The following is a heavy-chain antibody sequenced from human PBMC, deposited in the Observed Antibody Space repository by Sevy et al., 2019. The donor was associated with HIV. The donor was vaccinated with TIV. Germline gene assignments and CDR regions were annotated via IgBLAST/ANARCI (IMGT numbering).Heavy chain of an antibody. Sequence: ASLKVSCKASGYRFTGYYIHWVRQAPGQGLEWMGWINPNRGGTSYAQNFQGRVTMTSDASINTAYMELRNLRSDDAAVYYCARARYSSSYYTWWFDPWGQGTLVTVSS. CDR3: ARARYSSSYYTWWFDP. CDR2: INPNRGGT. D-gene: IGHD1-26*01. CDR1: GYRFTGYY. J-gene: IGHJ5*02. V-gene: IGHV1-2*02.